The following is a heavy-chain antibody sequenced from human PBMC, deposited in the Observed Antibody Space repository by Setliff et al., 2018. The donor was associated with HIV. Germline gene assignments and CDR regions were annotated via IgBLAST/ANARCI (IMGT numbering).Heavy chain of an antibody. Sequence: KTSETLSLTCTVSGGSISSHYWSWIRQPPGKGLEWIGYIYYSGSTNYNPSLKSRVTISVDTSKNQCSLKLSSVTAADTAVYYCARGYPGIAVAGLSYYYYYYMDVWGKGTTGTV. D-gene: IGHD6-19*01. CDR2: IYYSGST. V-gene: IGHV4-59*11. CDR3: ARGYPGIAVAGLSYYYYYYMDV. J-gene: IGHJ6*03. CDR1: GGSISSHY.